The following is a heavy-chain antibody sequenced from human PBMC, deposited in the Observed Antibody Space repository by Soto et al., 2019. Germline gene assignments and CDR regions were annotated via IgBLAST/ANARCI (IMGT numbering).Heavy chain of an antibody. D-gene: IGHD6-6*01. V-gene: IGHV1-8*01. Sequence: QVQLEQSGAEVRKPGASVKVSCKASGYTFTTFDIIWVRQATGQGLEWMGWMNPNSGNTDYAQNFQGRVTLTRNISMSTDYMELSGLRCEETAVYFCARSEGLFRGSSSHHNLWGQENLVTVS. J-gene: IGHJ4*02. CDR3: ARSEGLFRGSSSHHNL. CDR1: GYTFTTFD. CDR2: MNPNSGNT.